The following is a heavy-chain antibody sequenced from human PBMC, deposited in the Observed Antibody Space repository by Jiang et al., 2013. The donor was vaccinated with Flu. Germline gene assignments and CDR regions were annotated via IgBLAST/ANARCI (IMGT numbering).Heavy chain of an antibody. J-gene: IGHJ4*02. CDR1: GGSISSGGYY. V-gene: IGHV4-31*03. Sequence: KPSQTLSLTCTVSGGSISSGGYYWSWIRQHPGKGLEWIGYIYYSGSTYYNPSLKSRVTISVDTSKKQFSLKLSSVTAADTAVYYCASRPPGEGYFDYWGQGTLVTVSS. CDR2: IYYSGST. CDR3: ASRPPGEGYFDY. D-gene: IGHD1-14*01.